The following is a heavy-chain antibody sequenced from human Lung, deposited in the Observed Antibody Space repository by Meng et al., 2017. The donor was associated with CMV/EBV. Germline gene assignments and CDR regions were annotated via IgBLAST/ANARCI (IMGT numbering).Heavy chain of an antibody. CDR2: INPSGGST. J-gene: IGHJ6*02. CDR3: STSCSQWGYYYYYGMDV. CDR1: GYTFTSYY. V-gene: IGHV1-46*01. D-gene: IGHD2-2*01. Sequence: AXVXVSXXASGYTFTSYYMHWVRQAPGQGLEWMGIINPSGGSTSYAQKFQGRVTMTRDTSTSTVYMELSSLRSDDTAVYYCSTSCSQWGYYYYYGMDVWGQGTTVXVSS.